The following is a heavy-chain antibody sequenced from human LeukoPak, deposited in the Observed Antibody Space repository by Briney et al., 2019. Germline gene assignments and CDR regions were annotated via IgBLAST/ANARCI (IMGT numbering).Heavy chain of an antibody. J-gene: IGHJ4*02. Sequence: PGGSLRLSCAASGFTVSSNYMSWVRQAPGKGLEWVSVIYSGGSTYYADSVKGRFTIFRDNSKNTLYLQMNSLRAEDTAVYYCARGADRGIAARPLDYWGQGTLVTVSS. CDR2: IYSGGST. CDR1: GFTVSSNY. V-gene: IGHV3-66*02. D-gene: IGHD6-6*01. CDR3: ARGADRGIAARPLDY.